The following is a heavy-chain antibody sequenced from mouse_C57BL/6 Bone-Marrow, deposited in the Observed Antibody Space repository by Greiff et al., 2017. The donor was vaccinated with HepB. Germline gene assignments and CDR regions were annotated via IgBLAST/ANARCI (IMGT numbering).Heavy chain of an antibody. V-gene: IGHV5-17*01. J-gene: IGHJ4*01. D-gene: IGHD2-3*01. CDR2: ISSGSSTI. CDR1: GFTFSDYG. CDR3: ASRRWLLRYAMDY. Sequence: EVKVVESGGGLVKPGGSLKLSCAASGFTFSDYGMHWVRQAPEKGLEWVAYISSGSSTIYYADTVKGRFTISRDNAKNTLFLQMTSLRSEDTAMYYCASRRWLLRYAMDYWGQGTSVTVSS.